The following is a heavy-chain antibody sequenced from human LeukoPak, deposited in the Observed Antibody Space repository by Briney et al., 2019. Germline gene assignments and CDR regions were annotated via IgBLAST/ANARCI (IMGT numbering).Heavy chain of an antibody. V-gene: IGHV3-15*01. Sequence: PSETLSLTCAVFGGSFSGYYWSWVRQAPGKGLEWVGRIKSKTDGGTTDYAAPVKGRFTISRDDSKNTLYLQMNSLKTEDTAVYYCTTVGVTTRGVGFDYWGQGTLVTVSS. D-gene: IGHD4-17*01. CDR3: TTVGVTTRGVGFDY. J-gene: IGHJ4*02. CDR1: GGSFSGYY. CDR2: IKSKTDGGTT.